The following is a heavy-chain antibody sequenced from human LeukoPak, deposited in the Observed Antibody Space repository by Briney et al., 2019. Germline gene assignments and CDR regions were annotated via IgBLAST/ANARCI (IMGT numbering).Heavy chain of an antibody. J-gene: IGHJ4*02. CDR3: ARGREMATIFDY. Sequence: SETLSLTCTVSGGSISSGDYYWSWIRQPPGKGLEWIGYIYYSGSTYYNPSLKSRVTISVDTSKNQFSLKLSSVTAADTAVYYCARGREMATIFDYWGQGTLVTVSS. CDR2: IYYSGST. D-gene: IGHD5-24*01. V-gene: IGHV4-30-4*08. CDR1: GGSISSGDYY.